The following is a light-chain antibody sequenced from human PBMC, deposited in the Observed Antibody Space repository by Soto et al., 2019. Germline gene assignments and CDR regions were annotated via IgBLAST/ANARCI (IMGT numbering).Light chain of an antibody. V-gene: IGLV2-14*03. CDR3: CSHSSSITWM. Sequence: QSALTQTASVSGSPGQSITISCTGTSSDVGGYNFVSWYQQHPGKAPKLIIHEVTNRPSGVSGRFSGSKSGYTAFLTISGLQAEDEAVYYCCSHSSSITWMFGGGTKLTVL. CDR1: SSDVGGYNF. J-gene: IGLJ3*02. CDR2: EVT.